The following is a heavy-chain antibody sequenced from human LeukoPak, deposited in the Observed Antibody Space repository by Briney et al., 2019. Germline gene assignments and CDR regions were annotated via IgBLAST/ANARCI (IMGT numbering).Heavy chain of an antibody. V-gene: IGHV5-51*01. D-gene: IGHD1-20*01. CDR2: IYPGDSDT. CDR3: ARQSYNWNEAFDI. J-gene: IGHJ3*02. CDR1: GYSFTSYW. Sequence: GESLKISCKGSGYSFTSYWIGWVRQMPGKGLEWMGIIYPGDSDTRYSPSFQGQVTISADKSIGTAYLQWSSLKASDTAVYYCARQSYNWNEAFDIWGQGTMVTVSS.